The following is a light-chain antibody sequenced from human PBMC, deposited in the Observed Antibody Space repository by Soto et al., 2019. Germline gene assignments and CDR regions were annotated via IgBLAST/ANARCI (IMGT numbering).Light chain of an antibody. CDR3: QQYNSYSPT. CDR2: KAS. Sequence: DIQMTQSPSTLSASVGDRVTITCRASQSISVWLAWYQQKAGKAPNLLIYKASRLESGVPSWFSGSGSETECTLTISGLQPGDSATYYCQQYNSYSPTFGQGTKVEVK. V-gene: IGKV1-5*03. J-gene: IGKJ1*01. CDR1: QSISVW.